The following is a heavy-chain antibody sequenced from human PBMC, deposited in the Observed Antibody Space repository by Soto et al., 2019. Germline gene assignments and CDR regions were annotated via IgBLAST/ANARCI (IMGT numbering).Heavy chain of an antibody. CDR2: IYYSGST. J-gene: IGHJ4*02. CDR3: ARGRTQIENPFDS. Sequence: SETLSLTCTVSGGSISSGGYYWSWIRQHPGKGLEWIGYIYYSGSTYYNPSLKSRVTISVDTSKNQFSLKLSSVTAADTAVYYCARGRTQIENPFDSWGQGTLVTVS. V-gene: IGHV4-31*03. CDR1: GGSISSGGYY.